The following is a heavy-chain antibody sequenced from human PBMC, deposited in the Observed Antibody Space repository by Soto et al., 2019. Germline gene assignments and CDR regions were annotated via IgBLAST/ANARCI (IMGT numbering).Heavy chain of an antibody. V-gene: IGHV3-74*01. CDR3: ARGAGYRFDP. CDR2: ISSDGSRT. CDR1: GFTFSGYW. Sequence: QPGGSLRLSCAASGFTFSGYWMHWVRQVPGKGLVWVSIISSDGSRTVYADSVKGRFTISRENAKNMLYLQMNSLTDEDTAVYYCARGAGYRFDPWGQGTLVTVSS. D-gene: IGHD5-12*01. J-gene: IGHJ5*02.